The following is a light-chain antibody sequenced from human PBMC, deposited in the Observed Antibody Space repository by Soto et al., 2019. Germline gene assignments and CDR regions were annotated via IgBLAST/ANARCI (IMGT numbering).Light chain of an antibody. CDR1: SSDVGGYNY. V-gene: IGLV2-14*03. Sequence: QSVLTQPASVSGSPGQSITISCTGTSSDVGGYNYVSWYQHHPGKAPKVMVYDVSNRPSGVSNRFSGSKSGNTASLTISGLQAEDEADYDCSSYTSTSTVVFGGGTKLTVL. CDR3: SSYTSTSTVV. CDR2: DVS. J-gene: IGLJ2*01.